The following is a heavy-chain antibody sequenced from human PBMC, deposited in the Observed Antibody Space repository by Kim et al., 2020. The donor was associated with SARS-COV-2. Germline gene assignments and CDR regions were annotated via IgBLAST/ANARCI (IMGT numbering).Heavy chain of an antibody. CDR2: SAVI. V-gene: IGHV3-9*01. Sequence: SAVIEYADHGKGRFTISRDNAKNSVYLQMSSLVAEDTAFYYCAILDAVDIWGQGTEVTVSS. CDR3: AILDAVDI. J-gene: IGHJ3*02.